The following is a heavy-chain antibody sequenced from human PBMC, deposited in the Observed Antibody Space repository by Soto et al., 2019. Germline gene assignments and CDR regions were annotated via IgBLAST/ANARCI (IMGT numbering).Heavy chain of an antibody. CDR3: ARKGSGDYALDY. D-gene: IGHD4-17*01. CDR1: GFSLSTSGVG. J-gene: IGHJ4*02. CDR2: IYCDDVK. V-gene: IGHV2-5*02. Sequence: QITLKESGPTLVKPTQTLTLTCTLSGFSLSTSGVGVGWIRQSPGKALEWLAVIYCDDVKHYSPSLERRLTTPKDTSESEVVLTMTNMDPVDTATYYCARKGSGDYALDYWGQGILVTVSS.